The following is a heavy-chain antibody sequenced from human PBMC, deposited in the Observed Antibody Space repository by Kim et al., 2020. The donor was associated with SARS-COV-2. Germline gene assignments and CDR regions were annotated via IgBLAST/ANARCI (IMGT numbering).Heavy chain of an antibody. D-gene: IGHD2-2*01. V-gene: IGHV3-23*01. J-gene: IGHJ4*02. CDR3: AKGAGYCSSTSCYPDGY. Sequence: VKGRFTITRDNSTNTLYMQMNSLRDEDTAVYYCAKGAGYCSSTSCYPDGYWGQGTLVTVSS.